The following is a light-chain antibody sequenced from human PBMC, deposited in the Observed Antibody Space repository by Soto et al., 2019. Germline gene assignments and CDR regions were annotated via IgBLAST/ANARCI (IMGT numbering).Light chain of an antibody. CDR2: DTS. Sequence: EMVLTQSPDTLSLSPGERATLSCRASQSVGSYLAWFQQTPGQARRLLIYDTSNRATGIPARFSGSGSGTDFTLTISSLDTEDFAVYYCQQRSDWPPTFGQGTKVDIK. CDR1: QSVGSY. V-gene: IGKV3-11*01. J-gene: IGKJ1*01. CDR3: QQRSDWPPT.